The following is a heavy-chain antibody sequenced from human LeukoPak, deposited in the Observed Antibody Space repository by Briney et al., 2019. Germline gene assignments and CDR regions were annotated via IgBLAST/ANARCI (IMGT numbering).Heavy chain of an antibody. V-gene: IGHV3-48*02. J-gene: IGHJ4*02. CDR2: ISSSSSTI. CDR3: ARESAILVPFDF. Sequence: GGSLRLSCAASGFTFSSYNMNWVRQVPGKGLEWVSYISSSSSTIYYADSVKGRFTISRDNAKNSLYLQVNSLRDEDTAVYYCARESAILVPFDFWGQGTLVTVSS. D-gene: IGHD3-3*01. CDR1: GFTFSSYN.